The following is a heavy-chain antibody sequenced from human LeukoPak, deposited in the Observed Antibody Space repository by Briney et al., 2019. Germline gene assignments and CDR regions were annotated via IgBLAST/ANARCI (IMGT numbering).Heavy chain of an antibody. CDR3: VRDRELTY. V-gene: IGHV4-59*03. J-gene: IGHJ4*02. D-gene: IGHD1-26*01. Sequence: PSETLSLTCTVSGGSISSYYWSWIRQPPGKGLEWIGYIYYSGSTNYNPSLKSRVTISVDTSKNQFSLKLTSVTAADTAVYHCVRDRELTYWGQGTLVTVSS. CDR2: IYYSGST. CDR1: GGSISSYY.